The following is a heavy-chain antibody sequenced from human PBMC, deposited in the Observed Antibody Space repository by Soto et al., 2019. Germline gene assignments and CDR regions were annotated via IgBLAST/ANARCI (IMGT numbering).Heavy chain of an antibody. J-gene: IGHJ4*02. D-gene: IGHD6-19*01. V-gene: IGHV3-23*01. CDR2: IGGSGGNT. CDR3: AKDRSNAWYGVGF. Sequence: EVRLLESGGGLVQPGGSLRLSCAASGFTFSSYAMSWVRQAPGKGLEWVSAIGGSGGNTYYADSAKGRFTISRDNYKNTLYLQMNGLRAEDTAVYYCAKDRSNAWYGVGFWGQGTLVTVSS. CDR1: GFTFSSYA.